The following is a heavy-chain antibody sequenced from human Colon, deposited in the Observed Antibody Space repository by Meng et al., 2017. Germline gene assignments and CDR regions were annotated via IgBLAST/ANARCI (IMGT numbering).Heavy chain of an antibody. Sequence: QVQLQESGPGLVKPSGTLSRPCTVSGGPFTSGNFWGWVRQTPGKGLEWIGEIYDYGRTNYNPSLMSRVTISIDKSKSQFSLDLSSVIAADTAVYYCCGGIAGTGRPLYFDYWGQGTLVTVSS. V-gene: IGHV4-4*02. CDR2: IYDYGRT. CDR1: GGPFTSGNF. D-gene: IGHD1-14*01. J-gene: IGHJ4*02. CDR3: CGGIAGTGRPLYFDY.